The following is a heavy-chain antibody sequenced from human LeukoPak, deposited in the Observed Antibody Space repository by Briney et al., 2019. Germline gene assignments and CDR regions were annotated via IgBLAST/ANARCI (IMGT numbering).Heavy chain of an antibody. CDR3: ARRWLGDPYGMDV. Sequence: GSLRLFCAASGFIFRNFSMTWGRQGPGKGVEGVSIIGGVSESFYYADSVKGRFTVSRDNSKDTLYLQINNLRDEDTAVYYCARRWLGDPYGMDVWGQGTTVSVSS. D-gene: IGHD3-10*01. V-gene: IGHV3-23*01. J-gene: IGHJ6*02. CDR2: IGGVSESF. CDR1: GFIFRNFS.